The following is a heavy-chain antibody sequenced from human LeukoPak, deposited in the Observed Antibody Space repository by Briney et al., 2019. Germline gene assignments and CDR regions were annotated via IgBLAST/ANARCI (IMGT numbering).Heavy chain of an antibody. CDR1: GGFISSSSYY. V-gene: IGHV4-39*01. CDR2: IYYSGST. CDR3: ARHSTSYYFDY. Sequence: SETLSLTCTVSGGFISSSSYYWGWIRQPPGKGLEWIGSIYYSGSTYYNPSLKSRVTISVDTSKNQSSLKLSSVTAADTAVYYCARHSTSYYFDYWGQGTLVTVSS. J-gene: IGHJ4*02.